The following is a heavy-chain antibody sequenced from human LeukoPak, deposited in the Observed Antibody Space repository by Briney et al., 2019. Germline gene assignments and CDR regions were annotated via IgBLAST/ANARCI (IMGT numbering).Heavy chain of an antibody. D-gene: IGHD3-3*01. V-gene: IGHV4-59*01. J-gene: IGHJ5*02. CDR1: GGSISSYY. Sequence: SETLSLTCTVSGGSISSYYWSWIRQPPGKGLEWIRYIYYSGSTNYNPSLKSRVTISVDTSKNQFSLKLSSVTAADTAVYYCATTYYDFWSGYSFDPWGQGTLVTVSS. CDR3: ATTYYDFWSGYSFDP. CDR2: IYYSGST.